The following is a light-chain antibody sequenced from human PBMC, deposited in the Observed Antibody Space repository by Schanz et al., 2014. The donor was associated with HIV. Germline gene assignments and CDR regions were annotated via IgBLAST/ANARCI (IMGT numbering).Light chain of an antibody. Sequence: QSALTQPASVSASPGQSITISCTGISSDVGGYYSVSWYQQHPGKAPKLMIFDVSNRPSGVGNRFSGSKSGNTASLTISGLQAEDEADYYCGSYITSTTWVFGGGTKLTVL. CDR2: DVS. CDR1: SSDVGGYYS. CDR3: GSYITSTTWV. V-gene: IGLV2-14*03. J-gene: IGLJ3*02.